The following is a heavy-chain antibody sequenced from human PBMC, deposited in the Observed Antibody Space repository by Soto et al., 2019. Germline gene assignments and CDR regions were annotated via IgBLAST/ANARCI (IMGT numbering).Heavy chain of an antibody. V-gene: IGHV4-38-2*01. CDR1: GYSISSGYY. CDR3: ERAGTRSSWYAFDT. J-gene: IGHJ5*02. CDR2: IYHSGST. Sequence: PSETLSLTCAVSGYSISSGYYWGWIRQPPGKGLEWIGSIYHSGSTYYNPSLKSRVTISVDTSKNQFSLKLSSVTAADTAVYYCERAGTRSSWYAFDTWGQGTLVTVSS. D-gene: IGHD6-13*01.